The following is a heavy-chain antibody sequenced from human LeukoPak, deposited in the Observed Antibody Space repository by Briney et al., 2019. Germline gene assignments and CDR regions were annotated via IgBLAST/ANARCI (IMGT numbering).Heavy chain of an antibody. D-gene: IGHD7-27*01. J-gene: IGHJ3*02. V-gene: IGHV3-33*08. Sequence: GGSLRLSCAASGFTFSNYNMNWVRQAPGKGLEWVAVIWYDGSNKYYADSVKGRFTISRDNSKNTLYLQMNSLRAEDTAVYYCARGGLGIGDFDIWGQGTMVTVSS. CDR2: IWYDGSNK. CDR3: ARGGLGIGDFDI. CDR1: GFTFSNYN.